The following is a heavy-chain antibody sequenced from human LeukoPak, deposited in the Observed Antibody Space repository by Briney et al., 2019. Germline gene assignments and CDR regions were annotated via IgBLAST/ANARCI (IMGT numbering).Heavy chain of an antibody. J-gene: IGHJ5*01. CDR2: ISYDGSNK. V-gene: IGHV3-30*03. D-gene: IGHD2-8*02. CDR1: GFTFSSYG. CDR3: ARVAVSGPTGWFDS. Sequence: PGGSLRLSCAASGFTFSSYGMHWVRQAPGKGLEWVAVISYDGSNKYYADSVKGRFTISRDNVDNVVYLEMNSLGAEDTATYYCARVAVSGPTGWFDSWGQGTLVIVSS.